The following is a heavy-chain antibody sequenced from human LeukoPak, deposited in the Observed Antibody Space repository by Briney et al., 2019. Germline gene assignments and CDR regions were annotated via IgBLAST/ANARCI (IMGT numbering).Heavy chain of an antibody. CDR3: ARVPFYYDSSGYYFTY. V-gene: IGHV3-21*01. D-gene: IGHD3-22*01. CDR1: GFTFSSYS. CDR2: ISSSSSYL. J-gene: IGHJ4*02. Sequence: PGGSLRLSCAASGFTFSSYSMNWVRQAPGKGLEWVSSISSSSSYLYYADSVKGRFTISRDNAKNSLYLQINSLRAEDTAVYYCARVPFYYDSSGYYFTYWGQGTLVTVSS.